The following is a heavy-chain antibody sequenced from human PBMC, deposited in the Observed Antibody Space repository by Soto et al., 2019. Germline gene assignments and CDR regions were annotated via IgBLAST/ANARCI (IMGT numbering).Heavy chain of an antibody. D-gene: IGHD3-10*01. CDR1: GGTFSSYA. CDR3: ASSALGYYYGMDV. V-gene: IGHV1-69*13. Sequence: AASVKVSCKASGGTFSSYAISWVRQAPGQGLEWMGGIIPIFGTANYAQKFQGRVTITADESTSTAYMELSSLRSEDTAVYCCASSALGYYYGMDVWGQGTTVTVSS. CDR2: IIPIFGTA. J-gene: IGHJ6*02.